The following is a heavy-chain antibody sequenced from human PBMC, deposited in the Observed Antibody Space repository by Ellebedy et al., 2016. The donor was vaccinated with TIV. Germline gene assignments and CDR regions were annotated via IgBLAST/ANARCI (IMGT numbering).Heavy chain of an antibody. V-gene: IGHV3-7*01. J-gene: IGHJ2*01. Sequence: GGSLRLXXAASGFTFSNYWMSWVRQAPGKRLEWVANIKQDGSEIYYVNSVKGRFTISRDNAKNSLYLQMNSLRAEDTAVYYCARRYFDLWGRGTLVTVSS. CDR1: GFTFSNYW. CDR2: IKQDGSEI. CDR3: ARRYFDL.